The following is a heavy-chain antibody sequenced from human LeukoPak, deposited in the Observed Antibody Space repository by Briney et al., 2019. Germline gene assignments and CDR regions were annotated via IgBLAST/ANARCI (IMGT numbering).Heavy chain of an antibody. V-gene: IGHV3-15*01. CDR1: GFTFSNAW. CDR3: TYTGNDY. CDR2: IKSKTHGGTT. J-gene: IGHJ4*02. Sequence: PGGSLRLSCAASGFTFSNAWMSWVRQAPGRGLEWVGRIKSKTHGGTTDYAAPVKGRFTISRDDSKNTLYLQMNSLKTGDTAVYYCTYTGNDYWGQGTLVTVSS.